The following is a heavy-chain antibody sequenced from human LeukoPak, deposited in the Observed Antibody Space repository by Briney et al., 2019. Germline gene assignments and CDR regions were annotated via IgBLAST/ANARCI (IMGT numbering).Heavy chain of an antibody. V-gene: IGHV3-30*18. CDR1: GLTFSSYG. CDR3: AKDERWFGELSKTHIDY. Sequence: PGGSLRLSCAASGLTFSSYGMHWVRQAPGKGPEWVAVISYDGSNKYYADSVKGRFTISRDNSKNTLYLQMNSLRAEDTAVYYCAKDERWFGELSKTHIDYWGQGTLVTVSS. D-gene: IGHD3-10*01. CDR2: ISYDGSNK. J-gene: IGHJ4*02.